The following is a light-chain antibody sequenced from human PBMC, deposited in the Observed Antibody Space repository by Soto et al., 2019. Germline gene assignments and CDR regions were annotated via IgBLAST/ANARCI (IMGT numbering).Light chain of an antibody. CDR1: SSDFGNYNL. V-gene: IGLV2-23*02. CDR3: CSFTSSCTHV. Sequence: SALLLPAYVTGAPGQASTLSNTDTSSDFGNYNLVSSYQQHPGKVPNLILFEFNKRPSAVSGRFSGSKSGNTASLTISGLQAEDEADYYCCSFTSSCTHVFGTRT. CDR2: EFN. J-gene: IGLJ1*01.